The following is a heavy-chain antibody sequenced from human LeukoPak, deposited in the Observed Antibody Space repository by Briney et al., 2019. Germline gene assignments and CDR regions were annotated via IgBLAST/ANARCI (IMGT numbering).Heavy chain of an antibody. CDR1: EYSFTSYW. CDR3: ARLQNYYGSGSYYKWMDY. CDR2: IDPSDSYT. D-gene: IGHD3-10*01. V-gene: IGHV5-10-1*01. Sequence: GESLKISCKGSEYSFTSYWISWVRQMPGKGLEWMGRIDPSDSYTNYSPPFQGHVTISADKSISTAYLQWSSLKASDTAMYYCARLQNYYGSGSYYKWMDYWGQGTLVTVSS. J-gene: IGHJ4*02.